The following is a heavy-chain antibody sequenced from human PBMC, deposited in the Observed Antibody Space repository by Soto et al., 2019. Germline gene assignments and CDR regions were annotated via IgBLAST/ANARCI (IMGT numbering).Heavy chain of an antibody. Sequence: GGSLRLSCAASGFIFSDYSLSWVRQSPGKGLEGVANIKQDGGEEDYVDSVKGRLTISTDNAKNSLYLQMNSLRAEDTAVYYCARDSVVYAKYYYYGMDVWGKGTKVTVSS. J-gene: IGHJ6*04. V-gene: IGHV3-7*01. CDR2: IKQDGGEE. CDR3: ARDSVVYAKYYYYGMDV. CDR1: GFIFSDYS. D-gene: IGHD2-8*02.